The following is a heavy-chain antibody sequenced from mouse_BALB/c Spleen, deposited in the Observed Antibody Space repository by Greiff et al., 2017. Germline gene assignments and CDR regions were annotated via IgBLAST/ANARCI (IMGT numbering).Heavy chain of an antibody. V-gene: IGHV2-6-4*01. D-gene: IGHD1-2*01. CDR3: ASPIHYYGYVNYAMDC. Sequence: QVQLKESGPGLVAPSQSLSITCTVSGFSLSRYSVHWVRQPPGKGLEWLGMIWGGGSTDYNSALKSRLSISKDNSKSQVFLKMNSLQTDDTAMYYCASPIHYYGYVNYAMDCWGQGTSVTVSS. CDR1: GFSLSRYS. CDR2: IWGGGST. J-gene: IGHJ4*01.